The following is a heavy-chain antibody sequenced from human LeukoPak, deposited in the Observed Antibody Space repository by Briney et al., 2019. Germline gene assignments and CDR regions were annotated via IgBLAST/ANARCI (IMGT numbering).Heavy chain of an antibody. V-gene: IGHV4-34*01. J-gene: IGHJ4*02. D-gene: IGHD3-10*02. CDR3: ARARFGELLSYFDY. CDR2: INHSGST. CDR1: GGSFSGYY. Sequence: SETLSLTCAVYGGSFSGYYWSWIRQPPGKGLEWIGEINHSGSTNYNPSLKSQVTISVDTSKNQFSLKLSSVTAADTAVYYCARARFGELLSYFDYWGQGTLVTVSS.